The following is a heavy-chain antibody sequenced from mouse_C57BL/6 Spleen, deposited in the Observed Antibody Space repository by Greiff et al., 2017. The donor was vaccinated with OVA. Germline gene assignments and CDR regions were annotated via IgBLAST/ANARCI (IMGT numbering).Heavy chain of an antibody. D-gene: IGHD2-12*01. CDR2: IFPGSGST. CDR3: ARGDACYSDGEADAMDY. CDR1: GYTFTGYW. V-gene: IGHV1-9*01. J-gene: IGHJ4*01. Sequence: QVQLKQSGAELMKPGASVKLSCKATGYTFTGYWIEWVKQRPGHGLEWIGEIFPGSGSTNYNEKFKGKATFTADTSSNTAYMQLSSLTTEDSAIYYGARGDACYSDGEADAMDYWGQGTSVTVSS.